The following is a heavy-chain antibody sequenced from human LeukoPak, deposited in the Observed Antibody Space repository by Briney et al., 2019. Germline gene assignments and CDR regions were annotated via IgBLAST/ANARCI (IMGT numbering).Heavy chain of an antibody. V-gene: IGHV4-34*01. J-gene: IGHJ5*02. D-gene: IGHD3-22*01. CDR2: INHSGST. Sequence: SETLSLTCAVYGGSFSGYYWSWIRQPPGKGLEWIGEINHSGSTNYNPSLKSRVTISVDTSKNQFSLKLSSVTAADTAVYYCASQNSSGYYPWGQGTLVTASS. CDR1: GGSFSGYY. CDR3: ASQNSSGYYP.